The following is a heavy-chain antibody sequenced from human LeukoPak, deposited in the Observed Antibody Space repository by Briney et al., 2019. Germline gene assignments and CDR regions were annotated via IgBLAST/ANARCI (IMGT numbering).Heavy chain of an antibody. CDR1: GGSFSGYY. V-gene: IGHV4-34*01. J-gene: IGHJ4*02. CDR3: ARAKSCSGGSCFPFDY. Sequence: SETLSLTCAVYGGSFSGYYWSWIRQPPGKGLEWIGEINHSGSTNYNPSLKSRVTISVDTSKNQFSLKLSSVTAADTAVYYCARAKSCSGGSCFPFDYWGQGTLVTVSS. CDR2: INHSGST. D-gene: IGHD2-15*01.